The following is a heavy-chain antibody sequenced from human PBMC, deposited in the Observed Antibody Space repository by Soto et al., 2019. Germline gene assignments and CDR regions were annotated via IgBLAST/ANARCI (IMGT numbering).Heavy chain of an antibody. CDR2: ISGSGGST. CDR1: GFTFSSYA. J-gene: IGHJ5*02. CDR3: ANFIVGATKVGWFDP. Sequence: AGGSLRLSCAASGFTFSSYAMSWVRQAPGKGLEWVSAISGSGGSTYYADSVKGRFTISRDNSKNTLYLQMNSLRAEDTAVYYCANFIVGATKVGWFDPWGQGTLVHRLL. D-gene: IGHD1-26*01. V-gene: IGHV3-23*01.